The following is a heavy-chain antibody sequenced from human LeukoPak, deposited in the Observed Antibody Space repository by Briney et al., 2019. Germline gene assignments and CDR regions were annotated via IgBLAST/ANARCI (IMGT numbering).Heavy chain of an antibody. Sequence: GGSLGLSCAASGFTFSSYAMNWVRQAPGKGLEWVSTISDRSDKTYYADSVRGRFTISRDNSKNTLFLQMNSLRAEDTAVYYCAKPSYGDPLDAFDIWGQGTMVTVSS. D-gene: IGHD4-17*01. CDR2: ISDRSDKT. CDR1: GFTFSSYA. CDR3: AKPSYGDPLDAFDI. V-gene: IGHV3-23*01. J-gene: IGHJ3*02.